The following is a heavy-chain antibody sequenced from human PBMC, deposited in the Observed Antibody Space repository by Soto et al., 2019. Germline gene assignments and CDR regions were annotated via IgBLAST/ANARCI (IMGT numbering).Heavy chain of an antibody. CDR2: ISGSGGST. Sequence: HPGGSLRLSCAASGFTFSSYAMSWVRQAPGKGLEWVSAISGSGGSTYYADSVKGRFTISRDNSKNTLYLQMNSLRAEDTAVYYCAKDNPYDFWSGYYNSVITYFDYWGQGTLVTVSS. J-gene: IGHJ4*02. D-gene: IGHD3-3*01. CDR3: AKDNPYDFWSGYYNSVITYFDY. CDR1: GFTFSSYA. V-gene: IGHV3-23*01.